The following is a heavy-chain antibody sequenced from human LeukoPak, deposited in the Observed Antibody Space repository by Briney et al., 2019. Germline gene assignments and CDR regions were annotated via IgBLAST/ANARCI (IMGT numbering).Heavy chain of an antibody. CDR2: ISGYNGNT. J-gene: IGHJ5*02. CDR1: GYTFTSYG. CDR3: ARDEARYSSGYYPNWFDP. Sequence: GASVKVSCKASGYTFTSYGISWVRQAPGQGLEWMGWISGYNGNTHYAHNLQGRVTMTTDTSTSTAYMELRSPRSDDTAVYYCARDEARYSSGYYPNWFDPWGQGTLVTVSS. D-gene: IGHD3-22*01. V-gene: IGHV1-18*01.